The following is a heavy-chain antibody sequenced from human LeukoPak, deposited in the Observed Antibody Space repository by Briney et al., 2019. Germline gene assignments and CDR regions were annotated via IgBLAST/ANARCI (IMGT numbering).Heavy chain of an antibody. CDR2: INAGNGNT. CDR1: GYAFTSYA. Sequence: ASVKVSCRASGYAFTSYAMHWVRQAPGQRLEWMGWINAGNGNTKYSQKFQGRVTITRDTSASTAYMELSSLRSEDTAVYYCARPLSAKGLYDYVWGSYRYDYYFAYWGQGPLVTASS. J-gene: IGHJ4*02. CDR3: ARPLSAKGLYDYVWGSYRYDYYFAY. D-gene: IGHD3-16*02. V-gene: IGHV1-3*01.